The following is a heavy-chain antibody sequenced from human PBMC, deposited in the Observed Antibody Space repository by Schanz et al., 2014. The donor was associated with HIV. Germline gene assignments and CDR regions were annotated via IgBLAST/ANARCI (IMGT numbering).Heavy chain of an antibody. D-gene: IGHD3-10*01. CDR3: ARGRGWASNWLDP. CDR1: GFTFSIYT. Sequence: EVQLVESGGGLVKPGGSLRLSCAASGFTFSIYTLTWVRQAPGKGLEWVSSISSSSTYIHYADSMKGRLTISRDNAKNSVDLQMNSLRAEDTAVYYCARGRGWASNWLDPWGQGTLVTVSS. CDR2: ISSSSTYI. J-gene: IGHJ5*02. V-gene: IGHV3-21*02.